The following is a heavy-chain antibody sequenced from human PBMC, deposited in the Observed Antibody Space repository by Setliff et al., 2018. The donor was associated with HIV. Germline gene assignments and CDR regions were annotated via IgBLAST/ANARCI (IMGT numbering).Heavy chain of an antibody. CDR3: ARETSTMIVVVKGAFDI. V-gene: IGHV4-31*03. Sequence: SETLSLTCTVSGGSISSGGYYWSWIRQHPGKGLEWIGYIYYSGSTYYNPSLKSRVTISVDTYKNQFSLKLSSVTAADTAVYYCARETSTMIVVVKGAFDIWGQGTMVTVSS. D-gene: IGHD3-22*01. CDR1: GGSISSGGYY. J-gene: IGHJ3*02. CDR2: IYYSGST.